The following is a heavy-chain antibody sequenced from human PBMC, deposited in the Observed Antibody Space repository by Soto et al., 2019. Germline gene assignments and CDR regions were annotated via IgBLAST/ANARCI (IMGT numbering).Heavy chain of an antibody. CDR3: AKDMKAYYDILTGYYYFDY. CDR1: EFTFHNYA. Sequence: PGGSLRLSCAASEFTFHNYAMSWVRQAPGKGLEWVSAISGSGGSTDYADSVKGRFSISRDNSKNTLYLQMNSLRAEDTAVYYCAKDMKAYYDILTGYYYFDYWGQGTLVTVSS. D-gene: IGHD3-9*01. V-gene: IGHV3-23*01. J-gene: IGHJ4*02. CDR2: ISGSGGST.